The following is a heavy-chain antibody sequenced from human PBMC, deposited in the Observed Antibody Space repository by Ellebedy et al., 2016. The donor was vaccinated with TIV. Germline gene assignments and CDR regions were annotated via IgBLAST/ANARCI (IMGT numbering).Heavy chain of an antibody. D-gene: IGHD3-22*01. CDR2: INQDGSRI. CDR1: GFTFNSYW. CDR3: VRDGAYGDYSPGYYGMDV. V-gene: IGHV3-7*03. J-gene: IGHJ6*02. Sequence: GESLKISCAASGFTFNSYWMSWVRQAPGKGLEWVANINQDGSRIYYVDSVKGRFTISRDNAKNSVYLRMNTLRVKDTAVYHCVRDGAYGDYSPGYYGMDVWGQGTTVTVSS.